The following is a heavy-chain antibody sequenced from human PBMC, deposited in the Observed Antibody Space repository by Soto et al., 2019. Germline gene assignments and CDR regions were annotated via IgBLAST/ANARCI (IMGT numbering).Heavy chain of an antibody. V-gene: IGHV3-48*03. CDR2: ISSSGSTI. Sequence: GGSLRLSCAASGFTFSSYEMTWVRQAPGKGLEWVSYISSSGSTIYYADSVKGRFTISGDNAKNSLYLQMNSLRAEDTAVYYCARNYQLLYYFDYWGQGSLVTVAS. CDR3: ARNYQLLYYFDY. J-gene: IGHJ4*02. D-gene: IGHD2-2*01. CDR1: GFTFSSYE.